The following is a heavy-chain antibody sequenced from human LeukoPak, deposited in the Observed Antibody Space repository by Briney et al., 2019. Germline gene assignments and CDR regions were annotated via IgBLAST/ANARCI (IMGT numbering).Heavy chain of an antibody. CDR1: GFTFSSYG. CDR3: AKDSEYYDILTGYYRGYYFDY. D-gene: IGHD3-9*01. Sequence: PGGSLRLSCAASGFTFSSYGMHWVRQAPGKGLEWVAVISYDGSNKYYADSVKGRFTISRDNSKNTLYLQMNSLRAEDTAVYYCAKDSEYYDILTGYYRGYYFDYWGQGTLVTVSS. CDR2: ISYDGSNK. J-gene: IGHJ4*02. V-gene: IGHV3-30*18.